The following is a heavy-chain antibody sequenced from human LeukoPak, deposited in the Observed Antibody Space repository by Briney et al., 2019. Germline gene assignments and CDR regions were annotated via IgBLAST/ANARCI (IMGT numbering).Heavy chain of an antibody. J-gene: IGHJ3*02. CDR3: ARTGSTVYAFDI. V-gene: IGHV1-69*13. CDR2: IIPIFGTA. Sequence: ASVKVSCKASGGTFSSYAISWVRQAPGQGLEWMGGIIPIFGTANYAQEFQGRVTITADESTSTAYMELSSLRSEDTAMYYCARTGSTVYAFDIWGQGTMVTVSS. D-gene: IGHD4-17*01. CDR1: GGTFSSYA.